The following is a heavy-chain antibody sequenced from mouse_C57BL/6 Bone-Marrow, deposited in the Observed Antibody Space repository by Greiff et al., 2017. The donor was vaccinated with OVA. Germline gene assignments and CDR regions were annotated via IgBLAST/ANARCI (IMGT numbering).Heavy chain of an antibody. Sequence: QVQLQQSGAELARPGASVKLSCKASGYTFTSYGISWVKQRTGQGLEWIGEIYPRSGNTYYNEKFKGKATLTADKSSSTAYMELRSLTSEDSAVYFCARAYGSSVYFDYWGQGTTLTVSS. J-gene: IGHJ2*01. CDR1: GYTFTSYG. CDR3: ARAYGSSVYFDY. D-gene: IGHD1-1*01. V-gene: IGHV1-81*01. CDR2: IYPRSGNT.